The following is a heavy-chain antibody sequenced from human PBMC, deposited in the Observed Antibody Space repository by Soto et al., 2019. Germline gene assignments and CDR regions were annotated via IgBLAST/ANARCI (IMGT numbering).Heavy chain of an antibody. Sequence: ASVKVSCKASGYTFTSYAMHWVRQAPGQRLEWMGWINAGNGNTKYSQKFQGRVTITRDTSASTAYMELSSLRSEATAVYYCARGFAGPWGWFDPWGQGTLVTVSS. D-gene: IGHD7-27*01. CDR3: ARGFAGPWGWFDP. V-gene: IGHV1-3*01. CDR2: INAGNGNT. J-gene: IGHJ5*02. CDR1: GYTFTSYA.